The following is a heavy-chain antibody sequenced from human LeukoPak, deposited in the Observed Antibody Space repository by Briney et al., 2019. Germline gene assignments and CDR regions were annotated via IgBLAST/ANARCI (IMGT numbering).Heavy chain of an antibody. CDR2: ISYDGGDQ. CDR3: AELGITMIGGV. V-gene: IGHV3-30*18. J-gene: IGHJ6*04. D-gene: IGHD3-10*02. CDR1: GFTFSRYG. Sequence: GRSLRLSCAASGFTFSRYGMHWVRQAPGKGLEWVAVISYDGGDQWYTDSVKGRFTISRDNAKDSLYLQMNSLRAEDTAVYYCAELGITMIGGVWGKGTTVTISS.